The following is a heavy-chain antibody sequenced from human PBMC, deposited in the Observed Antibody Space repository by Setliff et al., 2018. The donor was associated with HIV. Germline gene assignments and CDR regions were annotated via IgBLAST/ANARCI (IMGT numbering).Heavy chain of an antibody. V-gene: IGHV3-11*04. J-gene: IGHJ6*02. CDR2: ISSSSSTI. D-gene: IGHD6-19*01. CDR1: GFTFRNYY. Sequence: PGGSLRLSCAASGFTFRNYYMSWIRQTPGKGLEWVSYISSSSSTIYYADSVKGRFTISRDNAKNSLYLQMNSLRAEDTAVYYCAKRGPEQTVAGARKYYNAMDVWGQGTTVTVSS. CDR3: AKRGPEQTVAGARKYYNAMDV.